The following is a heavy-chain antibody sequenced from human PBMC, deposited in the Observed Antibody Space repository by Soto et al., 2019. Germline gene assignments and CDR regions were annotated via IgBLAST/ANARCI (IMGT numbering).Heavy chain of an antibody. CDR1: GGTFSSYA. CDR2: IIPSFGTA. J-gene: IGHJ4*02. V-gene: IGHV1-69*12. D-gene: IGHD3-22*01. Sequence: QVQLVQSGAEVKKPGSSVKVSCKASGGTFSSYAISWVRQAPGQGLEWMGGIIPSFGTANYAQKLQGRVTITADESTSTAYMTLSRLRSEDTAVYYCARGVYYYDSSGYYSFDYWGQGTLVTVSS. CDR3: ARGVYYYDSSGYYSFDY.